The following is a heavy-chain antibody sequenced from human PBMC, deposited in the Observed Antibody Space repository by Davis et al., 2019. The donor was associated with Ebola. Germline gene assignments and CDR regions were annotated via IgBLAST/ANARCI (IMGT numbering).Heavy chain of an antibody. CDR1: GGSMSGYY. Sequence: SETLSLTCTVSGGSMSGYYWSWVRQSPDMGLEWIAYIYYTGGTNYNPSLRSRVTISVDTSRNQFSLKLSSVTAADTAVYYCARVTPGYYYYGMDVWGQGTTVTVSS. CDR3: ARVTPGYYYYGMDV. V-gene: IGHV4-59*01. J-gene: IGHJ6*02. CDR2: IYYTGGT.